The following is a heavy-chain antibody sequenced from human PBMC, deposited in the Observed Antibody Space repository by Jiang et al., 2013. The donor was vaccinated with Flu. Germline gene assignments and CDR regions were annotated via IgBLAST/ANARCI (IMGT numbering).Heavy chain of an antibody. D-gene: IGHD2-15*01. CDR1: ANTFTNYA. CDR2: INAGSGNT. V-gene: IGHV1-3*01. Sequence: GAEVKKPGASVKVSCKTSANTFTNYAMHWVRQAPGQRLEWMGWINAGSGNTKYSQKFQGRVTISRDTSASTAYMELSSLTFEDTAVYYCARGKVVVAATNWFDPWGQGTLVTVSS. J-gene: IGHJ5*02. CDR3: ARGKVVVAATNWFDP.